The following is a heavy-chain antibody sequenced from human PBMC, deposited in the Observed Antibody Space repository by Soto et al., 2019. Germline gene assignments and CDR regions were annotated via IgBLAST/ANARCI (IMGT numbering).Heavy chain of an antibody. J-gene: IGHJ4*02. Sequence: ASVKVSCKASGYTFTSYGMNWVRQAPGRGLEWMGWINPGNGNTKYSQKFQGRVIIERDTSASTAYMELSSLRSEDTAVYYCVRATYFSDSSGYTRCLDYWGQGTLVTVSS. V-gene: IGHV1-3*01. CDR1: GYTFTSYG. CDR2: INPGNGNT. CDR3: VRATYFSDSSGYTRCLDY. D-gene: IGHD3-22*01.